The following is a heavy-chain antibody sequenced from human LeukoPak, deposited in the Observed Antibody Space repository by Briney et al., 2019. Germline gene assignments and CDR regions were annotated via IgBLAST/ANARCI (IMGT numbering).Heavy chain of an antibody. J-gene: IGHJ6*03. V-gene: IGHV1-69*05. CDR1: GGTFSSYA. CDR3: ARRSQKPRWFGEVMGLEYYMDV. Sequence: SVKVSCKASGGTFSSYAISWVRQAPGQGLEWMGGIIPIFGTANYAQKFQGRVTITTDESTSTAYMELSSLRSEDTAVYYCARRSQKPRWFGEVMGLEYYMDVWGKGTTVTVPS. D-gene: IGHD3-10*01. CDR2: IIPIFGTA.